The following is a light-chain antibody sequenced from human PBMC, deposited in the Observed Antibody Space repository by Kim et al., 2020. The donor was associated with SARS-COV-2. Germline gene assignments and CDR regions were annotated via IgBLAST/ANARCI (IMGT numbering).Light chain of an antibody. Sequence: GQSITISCTGNTGDVGGYNYVSWFQQPPGKAPELMIYDVSHRPSGVSNRSSGSKSGNTASLTISGLQAEDEADYYCCSYTSGSTQVFGTGTKVTVL. CDR1: TGDVGGYNY. J-gene: IGLJ1*01. CDR2: DVS. CDR3: CSYTSGSTQV. V-gene: IGLV2-14*03.